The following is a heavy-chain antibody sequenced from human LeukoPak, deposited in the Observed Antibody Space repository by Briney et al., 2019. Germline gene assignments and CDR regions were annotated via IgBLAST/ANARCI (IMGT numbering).Heavy chain of an antibody. V-gene: IGHV4-4*02. D-gene: IGHD3-10*01. Sequence: PSETLSLTCAVSGGSISSSNWWSWVRQPPGKGLEWIGEIYHSGSTNYNPSLKSRVIISVDKSKNQFSLRLSAVTAADTAVYYCAREGLYGSGSKTDYWGQGTLVTVSS. J-gene: IGHJ4*02. CDR2: IYHSGST. CDR3: AREGLYGSGSKTDY. CDR1: GGSISSSNW.